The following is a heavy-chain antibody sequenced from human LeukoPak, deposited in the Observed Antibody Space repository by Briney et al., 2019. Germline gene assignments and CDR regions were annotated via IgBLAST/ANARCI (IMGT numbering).Heavy chain of an antibody. CDR2: IYYTGST. J-gene: IGHJ6*02. CDR1: GVSISSGSYS. Sequence: SETLSLTCAVSGVSISSGSYSWSWIRQPPGKGLEGIGYIYYTGSTNYNPSLKSRVTISVDTSKNQFSLKLSSVTAADTAVYYCARDRVGATPGYYYYGMDVWGQGTTVTVSS. CDR3: ARDRVGATPGYYYYGMDV. V-gene: IGHV4-61*01. D-gene: IGHD1-26*01.